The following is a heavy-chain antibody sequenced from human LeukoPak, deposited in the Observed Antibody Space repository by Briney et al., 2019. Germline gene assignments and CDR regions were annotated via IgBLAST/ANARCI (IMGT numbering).Heavy chain of an antibody. Sequence: GASVKVSCKASGYTFTGYYMYWVRQAPGQGLEWMGWINPNSGGTSYAQKFQGRVTMTRDTSVSTAYMELSRLGSDDTAVYYCARETYYYGSGSSQVFDYWGQGTLVTVSS. CDR1: GYTFTGYY. CDR2: INPNSGGT. CDR3: ARETYYYGSGSSQVFDY. J-gene: IGHJ4*02. V-gene: IGHV1-2*02. D-gene: IGHD3-10*01.